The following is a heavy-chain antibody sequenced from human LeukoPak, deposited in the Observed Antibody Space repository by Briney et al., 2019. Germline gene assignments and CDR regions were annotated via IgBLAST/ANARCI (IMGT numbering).Heavy chain of an antibody. CDR1: GDPISSYY. V-gene: IGHV4-59*01. CDR2: IYYSGSN. CDR3: ARGRSIVGASGAFDI. D-gene: IGHD1-26*01. Sequence: AETLSLTCTVSGDPISSYYWSWVRQPPGEGLEWIGYIYYSGSNYYNPSLKSRVTISVDTSTNQFSLKLSSVTAADTAVYYCARGRSIVGASGAFDIWGQGTMVTVSS. J-gene: IGHJ3*02.